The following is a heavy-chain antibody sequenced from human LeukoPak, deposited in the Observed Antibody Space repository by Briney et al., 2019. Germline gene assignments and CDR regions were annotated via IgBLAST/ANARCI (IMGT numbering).Heavy chain of an antibody. CDR2: ISYDGSNK. J-gene: IGHJ4*02. Sequence: GGSLRLSCAASGFTFSSYGMHWVRQAPGKGLEWVAVISYDGSNKYYADSVKGRFTISRDNSKNTLYLQMNSLRAEDTAVYYCATVDIVATSTGITDYWGQGTLVTVSS. V-gene: IGHV3-30*03. D-gene: IGHD5-12*01. CDR3: ATVDIVATSTGITDY. CDR1: GFTFSSYG.